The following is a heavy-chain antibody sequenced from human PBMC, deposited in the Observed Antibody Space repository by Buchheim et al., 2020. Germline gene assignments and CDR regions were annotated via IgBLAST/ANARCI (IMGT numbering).Heavy chain of an antibody. V-gene: IGHV3-7*01. D-gene: IGHD2/OR15-2a*01. CDR1: GFTFTDYW. CDR2: IKDDGSEK. CDR3: VREQDSVSWRIYGP. J-gene: IGHJ5*02. Sequence: EVQLVESGGGLVQPGGSLRLSCAVSGFTFTDYWMSWVRQAPGKGLEWVAIIKDDGSEKYYVDSVKGRFTISRDNANKSLYLQMSDLRAEDTAIYYCVREQDSVSWRIYGPWGQGTL.